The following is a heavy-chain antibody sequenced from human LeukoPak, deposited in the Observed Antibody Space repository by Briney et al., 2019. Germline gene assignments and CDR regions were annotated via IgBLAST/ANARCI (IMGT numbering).Heavy chain of an antibody. D-gene: IGHD3-22*01. CDR1: GGSIGSGYYY. J-gene: IGHJ4*02. CDR3: VRASYYYDTGAFFHHSPFDS. CDR2: IYYSGDT. V-gene: IGHV4-30-4*01. Sequence: PSETLSLTCTVSGGSIGSGYYYWSWIRQSPRRGLEWIGYIYYSGDTAYNPSLKSRLNISTDTSKNQFSLKLSSVTAADTAVYYCVRASYYYDTGAFFHHSPFDSWSQGTLVTVSS.